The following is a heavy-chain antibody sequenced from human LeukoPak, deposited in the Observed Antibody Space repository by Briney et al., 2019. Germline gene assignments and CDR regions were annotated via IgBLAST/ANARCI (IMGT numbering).Heavy chain of an antibody. CDR3: ARVSYSSPPRGLDY. CDR2: IYTSGST. V-gene: IGHV4-4*07. CDR1: GGSISSYY. J-gene: IGHJ4*02. D-gene: IGHD6-13*01. Sequence: SETLSLTCTVSGGSISSYYWSWIRQPAGKGLEWIGRIYTSGSTNYNPSLKSRVTMSVDTSKNQFSLKLSSVTAADTAVYYCARVSYSSPPRGLDYWGQGTLVTVSS.